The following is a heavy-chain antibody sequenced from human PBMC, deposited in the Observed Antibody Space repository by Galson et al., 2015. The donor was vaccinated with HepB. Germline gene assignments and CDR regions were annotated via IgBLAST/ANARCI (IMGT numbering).Heavy chain of an antibody. V-gene: IGHV3-64D*06. CDR3: VKFLWFGESNY. CDR1: GFTFSSYA. J-gene: IGHJ4*02. Sequence: SLRLSCAASGFTFSSYAMHWVRQAPGKGLEYVSAISSNGGSTYYADSVKGRFTISRDNSKNTLYLQMSSLRAEDTAVYYCVKFLWFGESNYWGQGTLVTVSS. CDR2: ISSNGGST. D-gene: IGHD3-10*01.